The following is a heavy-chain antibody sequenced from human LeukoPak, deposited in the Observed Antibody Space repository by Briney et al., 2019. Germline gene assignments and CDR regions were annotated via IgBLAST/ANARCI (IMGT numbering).Heavy chain of an antibody. D-gene: IGHD3-22*01. Sequence: ASVKVSCKASGYTFTSYGISWVRQAHGQGLEWMGWISAYNGNTNYAQKLQGRVTMTTDTSTSTAYMELRSLRSDDTAVYYCARYKPQTYYYDSSGPGGAFDIWGQGTMVTVSS. J-gene: IGHJ3*02. CDR2: ISAYNGNT. CDR1: GYTFTSYG. CDR3: ARYKPQTYYYDSSGPGGAFDI. V-gene: IGHV1-18*01.